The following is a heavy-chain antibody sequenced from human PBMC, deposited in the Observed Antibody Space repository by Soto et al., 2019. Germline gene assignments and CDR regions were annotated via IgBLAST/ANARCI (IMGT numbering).Heavy chain of an antibody. V-gene: IGHV1-3*01. CDR3: ARVYCSGGSCYGIDY. CDR2: INAGNGST. Sequence: ASVKVSCKASGYTFTSYAMHWVRQAPGQRLEWMGWINAGNGSTSYAQKFQGRVTMTRDTSTSTVYMELSSLRSEDTAVYYCARVYCSGGSCYGIDYWGQGTLVTVSS. D-gene: IGHD2-15*01. J-gene: IGHJ4*02. CDR1: GYTFTSYA.